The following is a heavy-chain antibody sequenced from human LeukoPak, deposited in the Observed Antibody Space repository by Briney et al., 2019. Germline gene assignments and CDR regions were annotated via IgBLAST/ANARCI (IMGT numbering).Heavy chain of an antibody. CDR2: IIPSLDVA. V-gene: IGHV1-69*04. CDR1: GDTFIPYT. J-gene: IGHJ4*02. D-gene: IGHD2-15*01. CDR3: ARDHCTPGTCLGGH. Sequence: GASVKVSCKASGDTFIPYTFSWVRQAAAQGLEGMGRIIPSLDVANYAQKFQGRVTLSVDRDTATTYMEVTSLASEDTAIYYCARDHCTPGTCLGGHWGQGTLVTVSS.